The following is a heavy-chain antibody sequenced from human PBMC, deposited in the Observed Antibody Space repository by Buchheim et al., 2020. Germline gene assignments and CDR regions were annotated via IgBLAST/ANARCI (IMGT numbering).Heavy chain of an antibody. D-gene: IGHD2/OR15-2a*01. J-gene: IGHJ6*02. CDR2: ISGSGSST. CDR3: ARDVTAFLTCSYYGMDV. Sequence: VQLLESGGGLVQPGGSLRLSCAASGFTFSDYYMSWIRQVPGKGLEWVSYISGSGSSTYYTDSVKGRSTISRVNARNSLYLQMNSLGAEDTAEYYCARDVTAFLTCSYYGMDVWGQGT. CDR1: GFTFSDYY. V-gene: IGHV3-11*01.